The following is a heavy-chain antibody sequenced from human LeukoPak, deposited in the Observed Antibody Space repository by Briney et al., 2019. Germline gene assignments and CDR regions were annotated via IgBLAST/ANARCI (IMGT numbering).Heavy chain of an antibody. J-gene: IGHJ6*02. CDR1: GRSFTTYH. CDR3: ASQMLEWYGLDV. Sequence: PSETLSLTCAVSGRSFTTYHRSWIRQSPGRGLEWIGEVKTSAITNYNPSLESRVTISVDMSKNQFSLNLRSVTAADAAIYYCASQMLEWYGLDVWGQGTTVIVSS. CDR2: VKTSAIT. V-gene: IGHV4-34*01. D-gene: IGHD3-3*01.